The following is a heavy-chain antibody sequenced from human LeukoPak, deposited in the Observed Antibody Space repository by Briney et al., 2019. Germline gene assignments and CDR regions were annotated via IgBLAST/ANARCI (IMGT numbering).Heavy chain of an antibody. CDR1: GDSVSSDTSY. Sequence: PSETLSLTCTVSGDSVSSDTSYWSWIRQPPGKGLEWIGYIGYSGSTDYNPSLKSRVSISLGRSKNQISLKLTSVTAADTAVYFCARGNRNSWRFDYWGQGILVTVSS. CDR3: ARGNRNSWRFDY. V-gene: IGHV4-61*01. CDR2: IGYSGST. D-gene: IGHD6-13*01. J-gene: IGHJ4*02.